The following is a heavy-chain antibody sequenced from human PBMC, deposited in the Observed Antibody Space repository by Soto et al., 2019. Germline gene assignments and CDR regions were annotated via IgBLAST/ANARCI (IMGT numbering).Heavy chain of an antibody. D-gene: IGHD1-26*01. Sequence: EVPLLESGGGLVQPGGSLRLSCAASGFTFSAYGMSWVRQAPGKGLQWVSGISGDDGRAYYADSVKGRFTISRDKSENTVFLQMNSLRAEDTAVYYCARDSGWESTDWGQGTLVSVSS. J-gene: IGHJ4*02. CDR3: ARDSGWESTD. CDR1: GFTFSAYG. CDR2: ISGDDGRA. V-gene: IGHV3-23*01.